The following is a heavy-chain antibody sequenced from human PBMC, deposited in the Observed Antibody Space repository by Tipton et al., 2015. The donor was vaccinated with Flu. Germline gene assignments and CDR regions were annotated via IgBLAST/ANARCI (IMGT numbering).Heavy chain of an antibody. Sequence: TLSLTCAVYGGSFSGYYWSWIRQPPGKGLEWIGEINHSGSTNYNPFLKSRVTISVDTSKNQFSLKLSSVTAADTAVYYCAVGDCSGGSCYSRRRPFDYWGQGTLVTVSS. D-gene: IGHD2-15*01. CDR1: GGSFSGYY. J-gene: IGHJ4*02. V-gene: IGHV4-34*01. CDR2: INHSGST. CDR3: AVGDCSGGSCYSRRRPFDY.